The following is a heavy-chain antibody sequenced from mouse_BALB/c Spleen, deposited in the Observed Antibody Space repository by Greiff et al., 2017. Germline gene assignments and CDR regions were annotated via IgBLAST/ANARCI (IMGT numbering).Heavy chain of an antibody. V-gene: IGHV2-9*02. CDR3: ARDAITTANAY. Sequence: VKVVESGPGLVAPSQSLSITCTVSGFSLTSYGVHWVRQPPGKGLEWLGVIWAGGSTNYNSALMSRLSISKDNSKSQVFLKMNSLQTDDTAMYYCARDAITTANAYWGQGTLVTVSA. CDR2: IWAGGST. J-gene: IGHJ3*01. CDR1: GFSLTSYG. D-gene: IGHD1-2*01.